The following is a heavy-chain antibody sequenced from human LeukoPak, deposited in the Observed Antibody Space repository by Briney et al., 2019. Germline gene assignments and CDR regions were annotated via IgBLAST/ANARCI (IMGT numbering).Heavy chain of an antibody. CDR1: GFTFGDYA. Sequence: GGSLRLSCTASGFTFGDYAMSWVRQAPGKGLEWVGFIRSKAYGGTTEYAASVKGRSTISRDDSKSIAYLQMNSLKTEDTAVYYCMVDCSSTSCYDYWGQGTLVTVSS. CDR2: IRSKAYGGTT. CDR3: MVDCSSTSCYDY. V-gene: IGHV3-49*04. D-gene: IGHD2-2*01. J-gene: IGHJ4*02.